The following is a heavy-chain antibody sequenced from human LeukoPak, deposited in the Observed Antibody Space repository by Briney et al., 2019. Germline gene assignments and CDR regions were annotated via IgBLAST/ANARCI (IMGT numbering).Heavy chain of an antibody. Sequence: ASVKVSCKASGYTFTSYGISWVRQAPGQGLEWMGWISAYNGNTNYAQKLQGRVTMTTDTSTSTAYMELRSLRSDDTAVYYCARARNDYGDGFFDYWGQGTLVTVSS. CDR2: ISAYNGNT. CDR1: GYTFTSYG. J-gene: IGHJ4*02. V-gene: IGHV1-18*01. D-gene: IGHD4-17*01. CDR3: ARARNDYGDGFFDY.